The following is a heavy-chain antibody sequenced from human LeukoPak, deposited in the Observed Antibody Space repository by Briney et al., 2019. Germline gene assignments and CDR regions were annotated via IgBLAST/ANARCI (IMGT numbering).Heavy chain of an antibody. Sequence: SETLSLTCAVYGGSFSGYYWGWIRQPPGKGLEWIGNIFYSGSTYYSPSLKSRVTISLDTSRNQFSLKLSSVTAADTAVYYCARQYSSSWYGPYFDYWGQGTLVTVSS. CDR1: GGSFSGYY. V-gene: IGHV4-34*12. D-gene: IGHD6-13*01. J-gene: IGHJ4*02. CDR3: ARQYSSSWYGPYFDY. CDR2: IFYSGST.